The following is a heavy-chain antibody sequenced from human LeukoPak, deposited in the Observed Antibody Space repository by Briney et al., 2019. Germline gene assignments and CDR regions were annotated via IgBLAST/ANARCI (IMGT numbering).Heavy chain of an antibody. CDR2: ISSSSSKI. D-gene: IGHD4-17*01. J-gene: IGHJ6*02. CDR3: ARLGLGYGDYQYFYGMDV. Sequence: PGGSLRLSCTASGFTFSTYSVNWVRQAPGKGLEWVSYISSSSSKIYYADSVKGRFTISRDKAKNSLYLQMNSLRDEDTAVCYCARLGLGYGDYQYFYGMDVWGQGTTVTVSS. V-gene: IGHV3-48*02. CDR1: GFTFSTYS.